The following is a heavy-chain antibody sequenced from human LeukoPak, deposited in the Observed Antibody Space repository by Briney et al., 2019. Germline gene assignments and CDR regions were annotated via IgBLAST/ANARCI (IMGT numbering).Heavy chain of an antibody. CDR3: ARDSNAFTVVRGLHNWFDP. CDR1: GYTFTGYG. D-gene: IGHD3-10*01. J-gene: IGHJ5*02. CDR2: ISAYNGNT. V-gene: IGHV1-18*04. Sequence: GASVKVSCKVSGYTFTGYGISWVRQAPGRGLEWVGWISAYNGNTNYAQKLQGRVTMTTDTSTSTAYMELRSLRSADTAVYYCARDSNAFTVVRGLHNWFDPWGQGTLVTVSS.